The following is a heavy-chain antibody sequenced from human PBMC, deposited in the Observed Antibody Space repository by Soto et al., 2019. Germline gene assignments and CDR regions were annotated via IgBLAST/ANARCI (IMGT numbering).Heavy chain of an antibody. Sequence: QVQLQESGPGLMKPSQTLSLTCTVSGVSISSGGDYWSWNRQNPGQGLEWIGHMYYSGRTFYNPSLRSRVIMSVDTSKNQFSLNLRSVTAADTAVYYCARKVDYGDYDLGAFDVWGQGTMVAVSS. J-gene: IGHJ3*01. CDR3: ARKVDYGDYDLGAFDV. D-gene: IGHD4-17*01. CDR1: GVSISSGGDY. V-gene: IGHV4-31*03. CDR2: MYYSGRT.